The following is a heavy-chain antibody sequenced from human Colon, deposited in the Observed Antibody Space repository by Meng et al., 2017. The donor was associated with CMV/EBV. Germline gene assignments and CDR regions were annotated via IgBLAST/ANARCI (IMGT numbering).Heavy chain of an antibody. V-gene: IGHV3-74*03. Sequence: EVQMVESGGGLVQPGGSLRLSWAVSGSTPSTFWLDWVRQVPGKGPVWVSRVHSSGSMETYEDSVKGRFTASRDNTKNTFYLQMNSLRDEDTAVYYCVMLPPGFWGQGTLVTVSS. CDR3: VMLPPGF. J-gene: IGHJ4*02. CDR2: VHSSGSME. D-gene: IGHD3-10*01. CDR1: GSTPSTFW.